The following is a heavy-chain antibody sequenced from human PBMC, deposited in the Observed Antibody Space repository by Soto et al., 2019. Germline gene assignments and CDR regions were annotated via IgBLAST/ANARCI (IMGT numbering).Heavy chain of an antibody. CDR1: GGTFSSYA. V-gene: IGHV1-69*13. CDR2: IIPIFGTA. D-gene: IGHD2-2*01. Sequence: SVKVSCKASGGTFSSYAISWVRQAPGQGLEWMGGIIPIFGTANYAQKFQGRVTITADESTSTAYMELSSLRSEDTAVYYCAREGQYCSSTSCSRYGMDVWGQGTTVTVSS. J-gene: IGHJ6*02. CDR3: AREGQYCSSTSCSRYGMDV.